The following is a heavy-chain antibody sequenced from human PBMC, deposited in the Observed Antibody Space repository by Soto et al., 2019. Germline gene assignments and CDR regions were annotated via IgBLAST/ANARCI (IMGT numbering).Heavy chain of an antibody. CDR3: ARQVSSSRGYYYYGMDV. CDR1: GGTIGDYS. CDR2: IFYRGET. D-gene: IGHD6-13*01. Sequence: SETLSLTCSVSGGTIGDYSWNWIRQPPGKGLEWIGYIFYRGETKYNPSHSLWSRVTISTSKNQVSLKLSSVTAADTAVYYCARQVSSSRGYYYYGMDVWGQGTTVTVS. J-gene: IGHJ6*02. V-gene: IGHV4-59*08.